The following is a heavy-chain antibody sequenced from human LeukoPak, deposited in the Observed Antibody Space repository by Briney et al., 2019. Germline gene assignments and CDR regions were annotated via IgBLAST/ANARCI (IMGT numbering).Heavy chain of an antibody. V-gene: IGHV4-31*03. Sequence: SETLSLTCTVSGGSISSGGYYWSWIRQHPGKGLEWIGYIYYIGSTYYNPSLKSRVTISVDMSKNQFSLKLNSVTAADTAVYYCARVVGDYVPPYFDYWGQGTLVTVSS. CDR1: GGSISSGGYY. CDR2: IYYIGST. D-gene: IGHD4-17*01. J-gene: IGHJ4*02. CDR3: ARVVGDYVPPYFDY.